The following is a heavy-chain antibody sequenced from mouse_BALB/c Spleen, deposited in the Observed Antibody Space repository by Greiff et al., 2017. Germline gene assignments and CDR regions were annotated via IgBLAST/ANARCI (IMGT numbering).Heavy chain of an antibody. CDR1: GYTFTSYW. CDR2: INPSTGYT. Sequence: QVQLQQSGAELAKPGASVKMSCKASGYTFTSYWMHWVKQRPGQGLEGIGYINPSTGYTEYNQKFKDKATLTADKSSSTAYMQLSSLTSEDSAVYYCARIIRGYAMDYWGQGTSVTVSS. V-gene: IGHV1-7*01. CDR3: ARIIRGYAMDY. J-gene: IGHJ4*01. D-gene: IGHD2-4*01.